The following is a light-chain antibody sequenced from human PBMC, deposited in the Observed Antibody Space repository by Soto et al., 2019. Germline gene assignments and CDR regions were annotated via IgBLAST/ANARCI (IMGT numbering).Light chain of an antibody. CDR3: SSYGGSNNYV. V-gene: IGLV2-8*01. CDR1: SSDVGGYNF. CDR2: EVS. J-gene: IGLJ1*01. Sequence: QSALTQPPSASGSPGQSVTISCTGTSSDVGGYNFVSWYQHHPGKAPKLMIYEVSKRPSGVPGRFSASKSGNTASLTVSGLQAEDEADYYCSSYGGSNNYVFGTGTKVTVL.